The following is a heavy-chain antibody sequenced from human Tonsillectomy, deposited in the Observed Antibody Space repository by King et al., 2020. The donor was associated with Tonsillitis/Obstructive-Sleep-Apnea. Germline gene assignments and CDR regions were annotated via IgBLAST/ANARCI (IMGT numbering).Heavy chain of an antibody. D-gene: IGHD2-21*01. CDR1: GFTFSNYA. CDR2: ISYDGSNK. J-gene: IGHJ4*02. CDR3: AGGDGIVVVIASSFDY. Sequence: VQLVESGGGVVQPGRSLRLSCAASGFTFSNYAIHWVRQAPGKGLEWVAVISYDGSNKYYADSVKGRFTISRDNSKNTLYLQMNSLRAEDTAVYYCAGGDGIVVVIASSFDYWGQGTLVTVSS. V-gene: IGHV3-30*04.